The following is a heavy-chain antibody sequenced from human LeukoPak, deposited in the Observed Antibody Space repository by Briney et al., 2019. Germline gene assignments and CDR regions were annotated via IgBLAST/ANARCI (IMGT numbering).Heavy chain of an antibody. D-gene: IGHD3-10*01. CDR1: GYSFTSYW. Sequence: GESLKISCKGYGYSFTSYWIIWVRQMPGKGLEWMGRIDPSDSYTNYSPSLQGHVTVSADKSISAAYLQWSNLKASDTAMYYCARARGDHYSFDYWGQGTLVTVSS. CDR3: ARARGDHYSFDY. V-gene: IGHV5-10-1*01. CDR2: IDPSDSYT. J-gene: IGHJ4*02.